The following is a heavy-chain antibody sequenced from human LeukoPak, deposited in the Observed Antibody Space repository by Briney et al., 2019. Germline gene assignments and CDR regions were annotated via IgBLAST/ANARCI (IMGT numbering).Heavy chain of an antibody. CDR1: VVTFSSYG. CDR3: AKDSSPPEAYAWSAFDS. D-gene: IGHD4-17*01. V-gene: IGHV3-30*18. J-gene: IGHJ4*02. CDR2: IQYKTRNT. Sequence: GGSLRLSCAASVVTFSSYGMHCGRQAPGKGLERVSVIQYKTRNTYYAASVKGPFTISRAHYKNTLSLQMNSLRAEDTALYYCAKDSSPPEAYAWSAFDSWGQGTLVTVSS.